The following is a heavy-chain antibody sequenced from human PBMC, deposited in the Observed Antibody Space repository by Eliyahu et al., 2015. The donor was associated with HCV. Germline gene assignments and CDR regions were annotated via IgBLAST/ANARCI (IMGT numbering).Heavy chain of an antibody. CDR2: IYYSGST. V-gene: IGHV4-39*01. CDR3: ARLVGATGDY. Sequence: QLQLQESGPGLVKPSETLSLTCTVSGGXISSSNYCWGWIRQPPGKGLEWIGSIYYSGSTYYNPSLKSRVTISVDTSKNQFSLKLSSVTAADTAVYYCARLVGATGDYWGQGTLVTVSS. D-gene: IGHD1-26*01. J-gene: IGHJ4*02. CDR1: GGXISSSNYC.